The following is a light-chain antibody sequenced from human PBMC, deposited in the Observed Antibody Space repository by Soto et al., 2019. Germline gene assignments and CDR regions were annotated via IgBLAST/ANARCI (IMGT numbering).Light chain of an antibody. CDR2: DAS. V-gene: IGKV3-11*01. Sequence: EIVLTQSPATLSLSPGERATLSCRACQSVSSYLVWYQQKPGQAPRLLIYDASNRATGIPARFSGSGSGTDFTLTISSLDPEDFAVYYCQQRSDWPITFGQGTRLEIK. J-gene: IGKJ5*01. CDR3: QQRSDWPIT. CDR1: QSVSSY.